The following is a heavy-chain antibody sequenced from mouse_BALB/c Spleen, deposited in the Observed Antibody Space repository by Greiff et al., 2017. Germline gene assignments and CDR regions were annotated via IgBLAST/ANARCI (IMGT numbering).Heavy chain of an antibody. CDR3: GPSSSYPHYYAMDY. J-gene: IGHJ4*01. CDR1: GYSFTGYF. V-gene: IGHV1-37*01. Sequence: EVKLQESGPELVKPGASVKISCKASGYSFTGYFMNWVKQSHGKSLEWIGRINPYNGDTFYNQKFKGKATLTVDKSSSTAHMELLSLTSEDSAVYYCGPSSSYPHYYAMDYWGQGTSVTVSS. D-gene: IGHD1-1*01. CDR2: INPYNGDT.